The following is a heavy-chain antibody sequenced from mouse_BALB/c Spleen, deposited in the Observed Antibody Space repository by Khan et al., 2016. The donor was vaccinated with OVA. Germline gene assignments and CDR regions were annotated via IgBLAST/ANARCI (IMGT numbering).Heavy chain of an antibody. CDR2: IDPANGNT. V-gene: IGHV14-3*02. D-gene: IGHD2-3*01. J-gene: IGHJ4*01. Sequence: EVQLQESGAELVKPGASVKLSCTASGFNIKDTYMHWVKQRPEQGLEWIGRIDPANGNTKYDPKFQGKATITADTSSNTAYLQLSSLTSEDTAVYYCARNGYYRYAMDYWGQGTSVTVSS. CDR3: ARNGYYRYAMDY. CDR1: GFNIKDTY.